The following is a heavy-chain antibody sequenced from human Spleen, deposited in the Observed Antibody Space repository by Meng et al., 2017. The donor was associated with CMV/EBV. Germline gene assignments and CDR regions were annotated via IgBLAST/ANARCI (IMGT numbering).Heavy chain of an antibody. D-gene: IGHD6-13*01. CDR3: AREGYSSSWYPNWFDP. V-gene: IGHV1-18*01. CDR2: ISAYNGNT. Sequence: SGYTFTSYGISWVRQAPGQGLEWMGWISAYNGNTNYAQKLQGRVTMTTDTSTSTAYMELRSLRSDDTAVYYCAREGYSSSWYPNWFDPWGQGTLVTVSS. CDR1: GYTFTSYG. J-gene: IGHJ5*02.